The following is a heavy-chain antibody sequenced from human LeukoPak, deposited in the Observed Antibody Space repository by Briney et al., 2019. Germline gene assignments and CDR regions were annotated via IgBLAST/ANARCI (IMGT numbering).Heavy chain of an antibody. D-gene: IGHD1-26*01. CDR3: ARVGATGSGYYFVY. J-gene: IGHJ4*02. V-gene: IGHV4-4*07. CDR2: IYTSGST. Sequence: SETLSLTCADSGDSISGYYWSWIRQPAGKGLEWVGRIYTSGSTKYNPSPKSRVTISVDRYKNQFSLNLNSVTAADAAVYFCARVGATGSGYYFVYWGQGTLVSVPS. CDR1: GDSISGYY.